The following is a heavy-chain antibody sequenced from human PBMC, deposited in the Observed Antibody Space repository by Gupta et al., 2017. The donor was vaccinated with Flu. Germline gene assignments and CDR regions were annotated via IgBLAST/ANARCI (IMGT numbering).Heavy chain of an antibody. V-gene: IGHV3-30*18. J-gene: IGHJ6*02. CDR3: AKPTDSGRFLEGLHRYYGMDV. CDR2: ISYDGSDT. Sequence: QVQLVESGGGVVQPGRSLRLSCAASGFISSSYAIHWVRQAPGKGLEWVAVISYDGSDTYYAESVRGRFTGSRDNSKNTLYLQMNSLRAEDTAVYYCAKPTDSGRFLEGLHRYYGMDVWGQGTTVTVAS. D-gene: IGHD3-3*01. CDR1: GFISSSYA.